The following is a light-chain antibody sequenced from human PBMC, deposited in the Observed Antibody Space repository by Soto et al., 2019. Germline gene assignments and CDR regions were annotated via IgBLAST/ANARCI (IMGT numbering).Light chain of an antibody. V-gene: IGKV1-8*01. CDR1: QGIISY. CDR2: AAS. J-gene: IGKJ1*01. CDR3: QQYYSYPPT. Sequence: AIRMTQSPSSFSASTGDRFAITCRASQGIISYLAWYQQKPGKAPKLLIYAASTLQSGVPSRFSGSGSGTDFTLTISCLQSEDFATYYCQQYYSYPPTFGQGTKVDI.